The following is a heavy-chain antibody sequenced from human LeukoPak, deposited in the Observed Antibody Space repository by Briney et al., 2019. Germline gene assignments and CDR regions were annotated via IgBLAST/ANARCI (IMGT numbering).Heavy chain of an antibody. CDR3: ARDTPSYYDSSGSLDY. CDR2: IYYSGST. D-gene: IGHD3-22*01. Sequence: SETLSLTCTVSGGSISSGDYYWSWVRQPPGKGLEWIGYIYYSGSTYYNPSLKSRVTISVDTSKSQFSLKLSSVTAADTAVYYCARDTPSYYDSSGSLDYWGQGTLVTVSS. CDR1: GGSISSGDYY. V-gene: IGHV4-30-4*01. J-gene: IGHJ4*02.